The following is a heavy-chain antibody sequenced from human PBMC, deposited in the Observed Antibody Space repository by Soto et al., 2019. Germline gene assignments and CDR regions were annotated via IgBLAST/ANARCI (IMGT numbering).Heavy chain of an antibody. J-gene: IGHJ4*02. CDR1: GGTFSSYA. D-gene: IGHD6-13*01. Sequence: QVQLVQSGAEVKKPGSSVKVSCKASGGTFSSYAISWVRQAPGQGLEWMGWINPNSGGTNYAQKFQGRVTMTRDTSISTAYMELSRLRSDDTAVYYCARPLLAAVDFDYWGQGTLVTVSS. CDR2: INPNSGGT. CDR3: ARPLLAAVDFDY. V-gene: IGHV1-2*02.